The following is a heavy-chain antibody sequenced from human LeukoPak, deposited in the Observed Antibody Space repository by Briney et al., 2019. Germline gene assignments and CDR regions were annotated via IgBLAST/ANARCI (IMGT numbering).Heavy chain of an antibody. Sequence: SGPALVKPTHTLTLTCTFSGFSLSTGGVGVGWIRQPPGKALQWLALIYSDDEKYYSPSLKSRLSISPDTSRNQVVLTMTNMDPLDTATYFCAHSYYFGSRSYYNVWFAPWGLGTLVTVSS. CDR2: IYSDDEK. D-gene: IGHD3-10*01. J-gene: IGHJ5*02. V-gene: IGHV2-5*02. CDR1: GFSLSTGGVG. CDR3: AHSYYFGSRSYYNVWFAP.